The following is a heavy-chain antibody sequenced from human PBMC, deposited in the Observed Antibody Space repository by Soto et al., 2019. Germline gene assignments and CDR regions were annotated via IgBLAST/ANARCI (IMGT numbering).Heavy chain of an antibody. D-gene: IGHD6-13*01. CDR1: GFTFSSYA. CDR3: ARDLGSSWYGRYYYGMDV. J-gene: IGHJ6*02. CDR2: ISYDGSNK. V-gene: IGHV3-30-3*01. Sequence: PGGSLRLSCAASGFTFSSYAMHWVRQAPGKVLEWVAVISYDGSNKYYADSVKGRFTISRDNSKNTLYLQMNSLRAEDTAVYYCARDLGSSWYGRYYYGMDVWGQGXTVTVYS.